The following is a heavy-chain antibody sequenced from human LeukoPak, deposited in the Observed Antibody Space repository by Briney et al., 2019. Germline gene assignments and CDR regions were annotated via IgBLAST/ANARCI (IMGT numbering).Heavy chain of an antibody. J-gene: IGHJ4*02. CDR3: AKSQGYCSSTSCRPYSSSWPFNY. CDR2: ISGDGGST. Sequence: GGSLRLSCAASGFTFDDYAMHWVRHAPGKGLEWVSLISGDGGSTYYADSVKGRFTISRDNSKNSLYLQMNSLRIEDTALYYCAKSQGYCSSTSCRPYSSSWPFNYWGQGTLVTVSS. CDR1: GFTFDDYA. D-gene: IGHD2-2*01. V-gene: IGHV3-43*02.